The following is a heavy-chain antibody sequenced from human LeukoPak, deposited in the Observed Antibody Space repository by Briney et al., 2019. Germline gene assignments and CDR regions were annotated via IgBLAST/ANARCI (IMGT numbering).Heavy chain of an antibody. V-gene: IGHV3-48*03. CDR1: GFTFSSYE. CDR2: ISSSGSTI. J-gene: IGHJ3*02. CDR3: ARARYWAFDI. D-gene: IGHD1-14*01. Sequence: GGSLRLSCAASGFTFSSYEMNWVRQAPGKGLEWVSYISSSGSTIYYADSVKGRFTISRDNAKNSLYLQMNSLRAEDTAVYYCARARYWAFDIWGQGTMVTVSS.